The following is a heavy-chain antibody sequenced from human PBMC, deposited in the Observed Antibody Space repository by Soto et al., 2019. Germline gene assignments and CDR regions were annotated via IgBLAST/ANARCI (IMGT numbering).Heavy chain of an antibody. CDR3: APQKQTGYGLFDT. V-gene: IGHV2-5*02. CDR1: GFSLSADGVA. CDR2: IYWDDDR. Sequence: QITLKESGPTVVKPTQTVTLTCAVSGFSLSADGVAVGWIRQSPGQALEWLALIYWDDDRRYSPSLAARLTINKDTSRNQVVLTMTNVHPVDPGTYFSAPQKQTGYGLFDTWGRGTLVTVSS. D-gene: IGHD5-18*01. J-gene: IGHJ4*02.